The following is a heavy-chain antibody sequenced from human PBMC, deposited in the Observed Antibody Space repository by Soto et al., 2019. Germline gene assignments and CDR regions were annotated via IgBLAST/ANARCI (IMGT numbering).Heavy chain of an antibody. Sequence: SVKVSCKASGGTFSSYAISWVRQAPGQGLEWMGGIIPIFGTANYAQRFQGRVTITADKSTSTAYMELSSLRSEDTAVYYCARGGEYCSGGSCYPLFDYYYYGMDVWGQGTTVTVSS. CDR1: GGTFSSYA. J-gene: IGHJ6*02. CDR2: IIPIFGTA. V-gene: IGHV1-69*06. CDR3: ARGGEYCSGGSCYPLFDYYYYGMDV. D-gene: IGHD2-15*01.